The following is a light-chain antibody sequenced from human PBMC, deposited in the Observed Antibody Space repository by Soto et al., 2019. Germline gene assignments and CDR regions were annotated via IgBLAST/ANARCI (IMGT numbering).Light chain of an antibody. V-gene: IGLV1-40*01. J-gene: IGLJ1*01. CDR1: SSNIGTGYD. CDR3: QSYDTGLSGYV. Sequence: QLVLTQPPSVSGAPGQRVTISCTGSSSNIGTGYDVHWYQQLPGTAPKLLIYGNINRPSGVPDRFSGSKSGTSASLAITGLQAEDEADYFCQSYDTGLSGYVFGTGTKLTVL. CDR2: GNI.